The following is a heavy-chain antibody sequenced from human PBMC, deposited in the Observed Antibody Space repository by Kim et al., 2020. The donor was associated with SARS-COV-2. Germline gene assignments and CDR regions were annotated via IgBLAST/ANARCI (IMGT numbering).Heavy chain of an antibody. CDR2: IYSGGST. Sequence: GGSLRLSCAASGFTVSSNYMSWVRQAPGKGLEWVSVIYSGGSTYYADSVKGRFTISRHNSKNTLYLQMNSLRAEDTAVYYCARSPTVGGYSYGYQLWGQGTLVTVSS. CDR1: GFTVSSNY. J-gene: IGHJ4*02. V-gene: IGHV3-53*04. D-gene: IGHD5-18*01. CDR3: ARSPTVGGYSYGYQL.